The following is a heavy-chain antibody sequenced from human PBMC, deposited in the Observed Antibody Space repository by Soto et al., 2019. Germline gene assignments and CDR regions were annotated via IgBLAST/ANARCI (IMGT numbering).Heavy chain of an antibody. CDR2: IRSKANSYAT. D-gene: IGHD2-8*01. Sequence: PGGSLRLSCAASGFTFSGSAMHWVRQASGKGLEWVGRIRSKANSYATAYAASVKGRFTISRDDSKNTAYLQMNSLKTEDTAVYYCTRLGYCTNGVCRKNYYYYYMDGWGKGTTVTVSS. CDR3: TRLGYCTNGVCRKNYYYYYMDG. V-gene: IGHV3-73*01. CDR1: GFTFSGSA. J-gene: IGHJ6*03.